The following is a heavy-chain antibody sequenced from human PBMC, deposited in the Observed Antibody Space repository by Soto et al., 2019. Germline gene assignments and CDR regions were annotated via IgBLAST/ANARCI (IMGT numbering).Heavy chain of an antibody. CDR1: GGSISTYY. CDR2: VYYDGRT. V-gene: IGHV4-59*12. CDR3: ARGEPYYYDTSRFEYPDYFDL. D-gene: IGHD3-22*01. J-gene: IGHJ4*02. Sequence: SETLSLTCTVSGGSISTYYWSWVRQPPGKGLEWIAYVYYDGRTNFNPSLKSRVAIFVDTSKDQFSLKLRSVTAADTAVYFCARGEPYYYDTSRFEYPDYFDLWGRGPPVTVYS.